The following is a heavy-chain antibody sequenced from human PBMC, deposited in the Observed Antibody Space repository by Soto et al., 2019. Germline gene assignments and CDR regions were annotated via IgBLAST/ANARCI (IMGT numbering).Heavy chain of an antibody. Sequence: ASVKVSCKASGYTFNKYPMHWVRQAPGQGLEWMGWINAANGDTGYSQKFQGRVTLTRDTSASTAYMELSSLRSEDTAVYYCARKDYYGSGIYYFDYRGQGTSVTVSS. CDR2: INAANGDT. CDR3: ARKDYYGSGIYYFDY. J-gene: IGHJ4*02. D-gene: IGHD3-10*01. V-gene: IGHV1-3*01. CDR1: GYTFNKYP.